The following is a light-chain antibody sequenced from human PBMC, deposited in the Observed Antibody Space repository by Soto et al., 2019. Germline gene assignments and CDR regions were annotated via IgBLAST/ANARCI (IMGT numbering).Light chain of an antibody. J-gene: IGKJ5*01. CDR2: TTA. CDR1: QDISSW. V-gene: IGKV1-12*01. Sequence: DIQMTQYPSFVSASVGDRVTVTCRASQDISSWLAWYQQKPGKAPNLLIYTTANLGSGVPSRFSGSRSVTDFTLTISGLQPEDFATYYCQQANMFPITFAQGTRLEIK. CDR3: QQANMFPIT.